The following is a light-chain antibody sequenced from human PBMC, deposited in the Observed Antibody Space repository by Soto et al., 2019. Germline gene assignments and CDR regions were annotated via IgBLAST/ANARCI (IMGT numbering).Light chain of an antibody. V-gene: IGKV1-5*01. J-gene: IGKJ1*01. Sequence: DIRMTQSPSTPSASVGDRVTITCRASQSISSWLAWYQQKPGKAPKLLIYDASSLESGVPSRFSGSGSGTEFTLTISSLQPDDFATYYCQQYNSYSGTFGQGTKVDIK. CDR2: DAS. CDR1: QSISSW. CDR3: QQYNSYSGT.